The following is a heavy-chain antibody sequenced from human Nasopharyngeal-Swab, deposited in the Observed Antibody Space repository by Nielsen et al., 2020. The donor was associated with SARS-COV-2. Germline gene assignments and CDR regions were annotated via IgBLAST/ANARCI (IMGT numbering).Heavy chain of an antibody. CDR3: ARDLPPYGDYYMDV. CDR2: ISISGSTI. V-gene: IGHV3-48*03. D-gene: IGHD4-17*01. Sequence: GGSLCLSCAASGFTISSDGMYWVRQGPGKGLEWVSYISISGSTIYYEASLKGRFTISRDNAKNALYLQMNSLRAEDTAVYYCARDLPPYGDYYMDVWGKGTTVTVSS. J-gene: IGHJ6*03. CDR1: GFTISSDG.